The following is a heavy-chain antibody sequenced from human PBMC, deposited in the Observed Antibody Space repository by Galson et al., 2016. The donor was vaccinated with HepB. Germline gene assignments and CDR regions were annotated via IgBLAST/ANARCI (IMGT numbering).Heavy chain of an antibody. V-gene: IGHV3-11*06. CDR2: ISGRGSYT. J-gene: IGHJ4*02. CDR3: ATWSSGSYEY. D-gene: IGHD1-26*01. Sequence: SLRLSCAGSGFTFGDYYMTWIRQAPGKGLEWLSNISGRGSYTNYADSVKGRFTISRDNAKNSLYLQMNSLRLEDTAVYYCATWSSGSYEYWGQGTLVTVSS. CDR1: GFTFGDYY.